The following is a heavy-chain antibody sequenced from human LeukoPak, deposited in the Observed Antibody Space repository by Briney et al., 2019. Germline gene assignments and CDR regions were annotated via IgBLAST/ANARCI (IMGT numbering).Heavy chain of an antibody. V-gene: IGHV4-34*01. D-gene: IGHD6-6*01. J-gene: IGHJ5*02. Sequence: SETLSLTCAVYGGSFSGYYWSWIRQPPGKGLEWIGEINHSGSANYNPFLKSRVTISVDTSKNQFSLKLSSVTAADTAVYYCARGNGRSVAARRANWFDPWGQGTLVTVSS. CDR2: INHSGSA. CDR3: ARGNGRSVAARRANWFDP. CDR1: GGSFSGYY.